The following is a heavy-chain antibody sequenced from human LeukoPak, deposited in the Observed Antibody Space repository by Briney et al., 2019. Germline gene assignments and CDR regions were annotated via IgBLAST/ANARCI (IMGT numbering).Heavy chain of an antibody. Sequence: SETLSLTCTVSGGSISSGGYYWSWIRQHPGKGLEWIGYIYYSGSTYYNPSLKSRVTISVDTSKNQFSLKLSSVTAADTAVYYCARAGFVVIPYYYGMDVWGQGTTVTVSS. CDR3: ARAGFVVIPYYYGMDV. D-gene: IGHD2/OR15-2a*01. CDR2: IYYSGST. J-gene: IGHJ6*02. CDR1: GGSISSGGYY. V-gene: IGHV4-31*03.